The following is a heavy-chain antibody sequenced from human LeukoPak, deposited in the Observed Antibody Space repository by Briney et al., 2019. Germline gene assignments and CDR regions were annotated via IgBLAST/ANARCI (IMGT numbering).Heavy chain of an antibody. D-gene: IGHD2-21*01. Sequence: SETLSLTCTVSGYSISSGYYWGWIRQPPGKGLEWIGSIYHSGSTNYNPSLKSRVTISVDTSKKQFSLKLSSVTAADTAVYYCARVDWLANHYYYMDVWGKGTTVTVSS. CDR2: IYHSGST. V-gene: IGHV4-38-2*02. CDR3: ARVDWLANHYYYMDV. J-gene: IGHJ6*03. CDR1: GYSISSGYY.